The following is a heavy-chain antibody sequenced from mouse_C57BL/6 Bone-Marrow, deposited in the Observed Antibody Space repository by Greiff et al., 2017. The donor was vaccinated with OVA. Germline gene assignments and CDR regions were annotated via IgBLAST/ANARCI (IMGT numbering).Heavy chain of an antibody. CDR1: GFTFSSYA. CDR2: ISSGGDYI. Sequence: EVKLVESGEGLVKPGGSLKLSCAASGFTFSSYAMSWVRQTPEKRLEWVAYISSGGDYIYYADTVKGRFNISRDNARNTLYLQMSSLKSEDTAMYYCTSYYDYDEKAFGYWGQGTLVTVSA. V-gene: IGHV5-9-1*02. J-gene: IGHJ3*01. D-gene: IGHD2-4*01. CDR3: TSYYDYDEKAFGY.